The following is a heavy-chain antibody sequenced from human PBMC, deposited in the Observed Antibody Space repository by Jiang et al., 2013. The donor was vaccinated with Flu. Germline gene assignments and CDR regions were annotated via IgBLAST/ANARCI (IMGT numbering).Heavy chain of an antibody. V-gene: IGHV3-66*01. CDR2: IYSGGST. Sequence: SGGGLVQPGGSLRLSCAASGFTVSSNYMSWVRQAPGKGLEWVSVIYSGGSTYYADSVKGRFTISRDNSKNTLYLQMNSLRAEDTAVYYCASSSTIFGVVTTFDYWGQGTLVTVSS. D-gene: IGHD3-3*01. CDR3: ASSSTIFGVVTTFDY. J-gene: IGHJ4*02. CDR1: GFTVSSNY.